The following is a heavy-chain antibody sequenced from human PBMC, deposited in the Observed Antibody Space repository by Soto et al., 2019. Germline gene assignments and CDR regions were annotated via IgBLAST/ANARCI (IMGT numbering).Heavy chain of an antibody. Sequence: ASVKVSCKASGYTFTGYYMHWVRQAPGQGLEWMGWINPNSGGTNYAQKFQGWVTMTRDTSISTAYMELSRLRSDDTAVYYCARGGASGYDYPVLEWGMDVWGQGTTVTVSS. CDR3: ARGGASGYDYPVLEWGMDV. J-gene: IGHJ6*02. D-gene: IGHD5-12*01. CDR2: INPNSGGT. V-gene: IGHV1-2*04. CDR1: GYTFTGYY.